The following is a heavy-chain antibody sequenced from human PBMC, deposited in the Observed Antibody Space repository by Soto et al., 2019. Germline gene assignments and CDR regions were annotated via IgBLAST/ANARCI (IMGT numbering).Heavy chain of an antibody. D-gene: IGHD3-10*01. J-gene: IGHJ6*03. V-gene: IGHV3-23*01. CDR3: AKGAVSFYKLVSYYCYMDV. Sequence: GGSLRLSCAASGFTFSSYAMSWVRQAPGKGLDWVSALSGSGRSTYYADSVKGRFTISRDNSKNTLYLQMNSLRAEDTAVYYCAKGAVSFYKLVSYYCYMDVWGKGTTVTVSS. CDR1: GFTFSSYA. CDR2: LSGSGRST.